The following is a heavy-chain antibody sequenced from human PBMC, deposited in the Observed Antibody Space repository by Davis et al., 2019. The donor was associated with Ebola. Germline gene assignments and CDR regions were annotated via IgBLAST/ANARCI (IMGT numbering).Heavy chain of an antibody. CDR2: IIPIFGTA. J-gene: IGHJ6*02. D-gene: IGHD2-2*01. V-gene: IGHV1-69*13. CDR3: ARKNIVVVPAAKYYYGMDV. Sequence: SVKVSCKASGGTFSSYAISWVRQAPGQGLEWMGGIIPIFGTANYAQKFQGRVTITADESTSTAYMELSSLRSEDTAVYYCARKNIVVVPAAKYYYGMDVWGQGTTVTVSS. CDR1: GGTFSSYA.